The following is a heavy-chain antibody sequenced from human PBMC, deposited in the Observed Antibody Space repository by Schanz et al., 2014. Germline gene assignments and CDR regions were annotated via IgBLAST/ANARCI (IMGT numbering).Heavy chain of an antibody. V-gene: IGHV4-59*11. D-gene: IGHD2-8*02. Sequence: QVQLQESGPGLVKPSETLSLTCTVSGGSISSHFWSWIRQPPGKGLEWIGYMYHSGSSNYNPSLKSRVTISVDTSKNQFSLKMTSLTAADTAVYFCARVGGGILTSWYSLDSWGQGIQVTVSP. CDR3: ARVGGGILTSWYSLDS. J-gene: IGHJ4*02. CDR1: GGSISSHF. CDR2: MYHSGSS.